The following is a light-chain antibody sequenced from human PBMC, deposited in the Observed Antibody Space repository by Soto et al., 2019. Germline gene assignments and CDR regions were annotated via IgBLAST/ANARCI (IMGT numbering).Light chain of an antibody. J-gene: IGKJ2*01. CDR1: QSVSSK. V-gene: IGKV3-15*01. Sequence: EIVMTQSPVTLSVSPGERATLSCRASQSVSSKLAWYQQKPGQAPRLLIYGASTRATGIPGRFSGSGSGTEFTLSISSLQSEDFAVYNCQQYNNWPQTFGQGTKLEIK. CDR3: QQYNNWPQT. CDR2: GAS.